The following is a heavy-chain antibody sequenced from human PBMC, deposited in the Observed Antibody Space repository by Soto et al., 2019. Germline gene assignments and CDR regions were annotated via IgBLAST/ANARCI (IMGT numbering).Heavy chain of an antibody. V-gene: IGHV3-21*01. Sequence: GSLRLSCAASGFTLSAYRMPWVRQPPWKGLEWVSSLSTRSTYIHSADSVKGRFTLSRDTAKHSLFLQRKSRTAEATAVYYCASETPLDTDYGGKPFSDFWGQGTRVTVSA. CDR1: GFTLSAYR. D-gene: IGHD4-17*01. CDR3: ASETPLDTDYGGKPFSDF. CDR2: LSTRSTYI. J-gene: IGHJ4*02.